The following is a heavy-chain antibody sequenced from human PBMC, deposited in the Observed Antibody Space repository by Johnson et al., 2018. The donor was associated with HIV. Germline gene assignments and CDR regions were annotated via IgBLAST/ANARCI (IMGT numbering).Heavy chain of an antibody. CDR3: ARDRGFGVVLINAFDL. J-gene: IGHJ3*01. D-gene: IGHD3-3*01. CDR2: ISYDGSNK. V-gene: IGHV3-30*19. CDR1: GFTFSSHG. Sequence: QVQLVESGGGVVQPGESLRLSCAASGFTFSSHGMHWVRQAPGKGLEWVASISYDGSNKYYADSVKGRFTISRDNSKNTLYLQMNSLRAEDTAVYYCARDRGFGVVLINAFDLWGQGTMVTVAS.